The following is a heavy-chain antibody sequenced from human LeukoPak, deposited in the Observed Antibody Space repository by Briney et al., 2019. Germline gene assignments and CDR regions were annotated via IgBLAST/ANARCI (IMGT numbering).Heavy chain of an antibody. CDR1: GYTFTSYG. Sequence: ASVKVSCKASGYTFTSYGISWVRQAPGQGLEWMGWISAYNGNTNYAQKLQGRVTMTTDTSTSTAYMELRSLRSDGTAVYYCARGREAVEMATISDYWGQGTLVTVSS. V-gene: IGHV1-18*01. J-gene: IGHJ4*02. CDR2: ISAYNGNT. D-gene: IGHD5-24*01. CDR3: ARGREAVEMATISDY.